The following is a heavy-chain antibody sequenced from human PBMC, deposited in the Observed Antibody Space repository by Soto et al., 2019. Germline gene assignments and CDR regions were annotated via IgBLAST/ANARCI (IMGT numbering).Heavy chain of an antibody. V-gene: IGHV1-3*01. Sequence: SAKVSCKASGYTFASYAMYWVRQAPGQRLEWMGWINAGNGNTKYSQKFQGRVTITRDTSASTAYMELSSLRSEDTAVYYCARVDCSGGSCYSGYWGQGTLVTVSS. J-gene: IGHJ4*02. CDR2: INAGNGNT. CDR3: ARVDCSGGSCYSGY. D-gene: IGHD2-15*01. CDR1: GYTFASYA.